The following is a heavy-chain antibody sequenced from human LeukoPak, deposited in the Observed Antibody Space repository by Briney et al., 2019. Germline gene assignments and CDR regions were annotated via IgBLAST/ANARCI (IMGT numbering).Heavy chain of an antibody. J-gene: IGHJ4*02. V-gene: IGHV4-39*01. Sequence: SETLSLTCTVSGGSISSSSYYWGWIRQPPGKGLEWIGSIYYSGSTYYNPSLKSRVTISVDTSKNQFSLKLSSVTAADTAVYYCAEGAGGYSSSWYAEFGYWGQGTLVTVSS. CDR1: GGSISSSSYY. CDR2: IYYSGST. CDR3: AEGAGGYSSSWYAEFGY. D-gene: IGHD6-13*01.